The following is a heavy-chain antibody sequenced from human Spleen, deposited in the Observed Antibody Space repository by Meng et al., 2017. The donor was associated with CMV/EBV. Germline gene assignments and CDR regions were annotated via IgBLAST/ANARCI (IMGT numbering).Heavy chain of an antibody. CDR3: VRGTGHCSSTSCSSGY. J-gene: IGHJ4*02. Sequence: ASVKVSCKASGYTFTSYDINWVRQASGQGPEWVGWMNTNSGNTGYAQKFQGRVTITRSTSISTAYMELSSLRSEDTAAYYCVRGTGHCSSTSCSSGYWGQGTLVTVSS. D-gene: IGHD2-2*01. CDR2: MNTNSGNT. CDR1: GYTFTSYD. V-gene: IGHV1-8*03.